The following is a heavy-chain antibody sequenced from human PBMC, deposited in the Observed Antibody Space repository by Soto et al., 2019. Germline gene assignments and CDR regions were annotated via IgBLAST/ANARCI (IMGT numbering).Heavy chain of an antibody. CDR3: ARVRLSIAVNDGLDV. V-gene: IGHV3-30*14. Sequence: QVHLVESGGGVVQPGRSLRLSCAASGFSFSDYVIHWVRQAAGKGLEWVASMTYDGATEYYADAVKGRFTMSRDNSKRTLSRQVNSLRPEDTAVYYCARVRLSIAVNDGLDVWGQGTTVNVSS. CDR2: MTYDGATE. J-gene: IGHJ3*01. CDR1: GFSFSDYV. D-gene: IGHD3-3*02.